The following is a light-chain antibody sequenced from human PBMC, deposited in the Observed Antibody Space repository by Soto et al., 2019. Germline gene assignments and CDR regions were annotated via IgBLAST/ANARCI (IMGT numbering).Light chain of an antibody. V-gene: IGKV3-20*01. CDR3: QQYGCRVPRA. J-gene: IGKJ1*01. CDR2: GAS. CDR1: ATVSSNY. Sequence: EVGFTKSPVKLSLSPGERATVSCRASATVSSNYYAWYQKQTGQAPRLLINGASTRVDGIPDWLSGSGSGRDFTLTITRLEQAEFAATYCQQYGCRVPRAFGEGTKVDIK.